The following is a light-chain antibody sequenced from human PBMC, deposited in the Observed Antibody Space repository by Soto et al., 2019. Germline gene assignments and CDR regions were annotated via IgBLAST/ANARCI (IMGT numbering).Light chain of an antibody. Sequence: QSVLTQPPSASGSPGQSVTISCTGTSSDVGGYNYVSWYQQYPGKAPKLMIYEVSKRPSGVPDRFAGSKSGKTASLTVSGLQAEDEADYYCSSYAGSNIWVFGGWTKLTVL. CDR3: SSYAGSNIWV. J-gene: IGLJ3*02. V-gene: IGLV2-8*01. CDR2: EVS. CDR1: SSDVGGYNY.